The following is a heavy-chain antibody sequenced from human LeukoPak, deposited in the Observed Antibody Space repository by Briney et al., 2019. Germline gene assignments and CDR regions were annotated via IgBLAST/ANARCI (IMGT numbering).Heavy chain of an antibody. V-gene: IGHV3-21*01. D-gene: IGHD3-3*01. CDR3: AREPFWSGYYSNLHFDY. CDR1: GFTFSSYA. CDR2: ISSSGKYI. Sequence: GGSLRLSCAASGFTFSSYAMSWVRQAPGKGLEWVASISSSGKYIYYADSVKGRFTISRDNAKSSLYLQMTSLRAEDTAVYYCAREPFWSGYYSNLHFDYWGQGTLVTVSS. J-gene: IGHJ4*02.